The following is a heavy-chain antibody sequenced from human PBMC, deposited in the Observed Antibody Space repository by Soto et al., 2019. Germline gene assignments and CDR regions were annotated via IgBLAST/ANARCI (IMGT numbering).Heavy chain of an antibody. CDR2: ISGRGVKK. V-gene: IGHV3-23*01. CDR3: AKNQGVELVPLSSVDWFDP. CDR1: GFIFENFG. Sequence: PGGSLRLSCAASGFIFENFGMSWVRQAPGKGLEWISSISGRGVKKYYADSVKGRFNISRDKSKSTVYLELNNLSAEDTAVYHCAKNQGVELVPLSSVDWFDPWGQGSVVTVSS. J-gene: IGHJ5*02. D-gene: IGHD1-26*01.